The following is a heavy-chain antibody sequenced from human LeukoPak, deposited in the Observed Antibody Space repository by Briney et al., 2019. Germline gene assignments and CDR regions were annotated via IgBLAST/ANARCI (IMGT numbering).Heavy chain of an antibody. CDR1: GYTFTGYY. Sequence: ASVKVSCTASGYTFTGYYMHWVRPAPGQGLEWLGIINPSGGSTSYAQKFQGRVTMTRDTSTSTVYMELRSLRSEDTAVYYCARAGDSSGYYYFPLDDYWGQGTLVTVSS. J-gene: IGHJ4*02. CDR3: ARAGDSSGYYYFPLDDY. V-gene: IGHV1-46*01. D-gene: IGHD3-22*01. CDR2: INPSGGST.